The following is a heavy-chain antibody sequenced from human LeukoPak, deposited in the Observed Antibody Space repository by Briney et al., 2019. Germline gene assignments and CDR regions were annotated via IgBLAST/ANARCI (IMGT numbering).Heavy chain of an antibody. J-gene: IGHJ4*02. CDR1: GYTFTGYY. CDR2: INPNSGGT. CDR3: ARGSRRGGGYGLNLLY. D-gene: IGHD5-12*01. Sequence: ASVKVSCKASGYTFTGYYMHWVRQAPGQGLEWMGWINPNSGGTNYAQKFQGRVTMTRDTSISTAYTELSRLRSDDTAVYYCARGSRRGGGYGLNLLYWGQGTLVTVSS. V-gene: IGHV1-2*02.